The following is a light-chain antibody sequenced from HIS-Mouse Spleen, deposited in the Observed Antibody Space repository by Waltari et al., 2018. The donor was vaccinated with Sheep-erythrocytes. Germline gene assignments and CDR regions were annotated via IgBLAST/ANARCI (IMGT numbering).Light chain of an antibody. CDR3: QQYYSYPLWT. V-gene: IGKV1-8*01. CDR1: QGISSY. J-gene: IGKJ1*01. CDR2: AAS. Sequence: AIRMTQYPSSLSASTGDRVTITCRASQGISSYLAWYQQKPGKAPKLLIYAASTLQSGVPSRFSGSGSGTDFTLTISCLQSEDFATYYCQQYYSYPLWTFGQGTKVEIK.